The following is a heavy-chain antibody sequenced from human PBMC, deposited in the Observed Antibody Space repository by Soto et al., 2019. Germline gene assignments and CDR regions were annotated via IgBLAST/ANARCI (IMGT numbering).Heavy chain of an antibody. Sequence: PSETLSLTCAVYGGSFSGYYWSWIRQPPGKGLEWIGEINHSGSTNYNPSHKSRVTISVDTSKNQFSLKLSSVTAADTAVYYCARLDFWSGQGDMEVWGKGTTVTVSS. CDR3: ARLDFWSGQGDMEV. D-gene: IGHD3-3*01. V-gene: IGHV4-34*01. CDR1: GGSFSGYY. J-gene: IGHJ6*03. CDR2: INHSGST.